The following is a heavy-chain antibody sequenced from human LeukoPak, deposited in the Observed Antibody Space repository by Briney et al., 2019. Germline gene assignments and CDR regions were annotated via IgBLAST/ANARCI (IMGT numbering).Heavy chain of an antibody. J-gene: IGHJ4*02. CDR3: ARDGSGSQAYDY. D-gene: IGHD3-10*01. CDR2: ISSSGSTI. Sequence: GGSLRLSCAASGFTFSSYSMNWIRQAPGKGLEWVSYISSSGSTIYYADSVKGRFTISRDNAKNSLYLQMNSLRAEDTAVYYCARDGSGSQAYDYWGQGTLVTVSS. V-gene: IGHV3-48*04. CDR1: GFTFSSYS.